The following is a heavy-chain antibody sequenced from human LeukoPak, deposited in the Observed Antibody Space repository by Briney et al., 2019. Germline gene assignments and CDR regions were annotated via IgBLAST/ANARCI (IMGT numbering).Heavy chain of an antibody. D-gene: IGHD1-26*01. CDR3: ARDGSYKFDY. V-gene: IGHV3-74*01. CDR1: GFTFSNSW. J-gene: IGHJ4*02. CDR2: LRSDGTT. Sequence: GGSLRLSCAASGFTFSNSWMHLVRQTPGKGLVWVSCLRSDGTTTYAESVKGRFTISRDSAKNTLYLQMNSLRAEDTAVYYCARDGSYKFDYWGQGTLVTVSP.